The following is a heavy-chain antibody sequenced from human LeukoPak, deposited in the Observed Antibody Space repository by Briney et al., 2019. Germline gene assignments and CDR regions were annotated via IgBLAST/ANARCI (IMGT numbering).Heavy chain of an antibody. D-gene: IGHD5/OR15-5a*01. V-gene: IGHV3-23*01. J-gene: IGHJ4*02. CDR1: GFTFSTYA. CDR3: AKDHTVYGPHYYFDY. CDR2: IIGSGGTT. Sequence: PGGSLRLSCAASGFTFSTYAMNWVRQAPGKGLEWVSAIIGSGGTTYYADSVKGRFTISRDNSKNTLYLQMNSLRAEDTAVYYCAKDHTVYGPHYYFDYWGQGTLVTVSS.